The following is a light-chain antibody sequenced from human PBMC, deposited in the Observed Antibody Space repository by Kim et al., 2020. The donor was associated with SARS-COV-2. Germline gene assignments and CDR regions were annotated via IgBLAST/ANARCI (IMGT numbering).Light chain of an antibody. CDR1: QTTF. CDR3: HQYGNSPYT. Sequence: TLSLSPGESATLSCRASQTTFLAWYQQKPGQAPRVLIYDASKRATGTPDRFSGSGSGTDFTLTISRLEAEDFAVYFCHQYGNSPYTFGQGTRLEI. J-gene: IGKJ2*01. CDR2: DAS. V-gene: IGKV3-20*01.